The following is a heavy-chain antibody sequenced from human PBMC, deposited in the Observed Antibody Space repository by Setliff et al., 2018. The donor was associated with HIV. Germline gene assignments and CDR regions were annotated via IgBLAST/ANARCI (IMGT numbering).Heavy chain of an antibody. J-gene: IGHJ5*02. CDR2: INQSGST. Sequence: NPSETLSLTCAVYGGSFSGYYWSWIRQPPGKGLEWIGEINQSGSTSYNPSLKSRVTISVDTSKNQFSLKLSSMTAADTAVYYCAITPHYDFWNAYYRFDPWGQGTLVTVSS. D-gene: IGHD3-3*01. CDR1: GGSFSGYY. V-gene: IGHV4-34*01. CDR3: AITPHYDFWNAYYRFDP.